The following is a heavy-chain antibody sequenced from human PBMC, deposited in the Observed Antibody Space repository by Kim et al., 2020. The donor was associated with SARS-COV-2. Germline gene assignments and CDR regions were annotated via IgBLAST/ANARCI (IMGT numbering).Heavy chain of an antibody. Sequence: PSLQRRFSLQIDTSKNQFALKLTSVTAADTAVYYCARDQCGGDCPFDHWGQGTLVTVSS. J-gene: IGHJ4*02. D-gene: IGHD2-21*02. V-gene: IGHV4-31*02. CDR3: ARDQCGGDCPFDH.